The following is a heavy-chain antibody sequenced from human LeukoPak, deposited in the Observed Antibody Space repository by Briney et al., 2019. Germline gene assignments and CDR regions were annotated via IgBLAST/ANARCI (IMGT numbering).Heavy chain of an antibody. CDR3: ARNRGSGSYSHDYYYGMDV. V-gene: IGHV1-69*04. CDR2: IIPILGIA. J-gene: IGHJ6*02. CDR1: GGTFSSYA. Sequence: GSSVKVSCKASGGTFSSYAISWVRQAPGQGLEWMGRIIPILGIANYAQKFQGRVTITADKSTSTAYMELSSLRSEDTAVYYCARNRGSGSYSHDYYYGMDVWGQGTTVTVSS. D-gene: IGHD3-10*01.